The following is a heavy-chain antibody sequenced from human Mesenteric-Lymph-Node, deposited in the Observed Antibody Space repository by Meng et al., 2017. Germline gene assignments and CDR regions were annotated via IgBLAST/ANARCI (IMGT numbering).Heavy chain of an antibody. CDR1: GSSTYV. J-gene: IGHJ4*02. Sequence: LVESGGDFVQPGGFLRISCEASGSSTYVIYWVRQAPGKGLEWVSAITGDGSVTFYAESVKGRFTISKDNSKNTLYLQMNSLTAEDTAVYYCAAGADPDYWGQGALVTVSS. CDR3: AAGADPDY. D-gene: IGHD3-10*01. CDR2: ITGDGSVT. V-gene: IGHV3-23*04.